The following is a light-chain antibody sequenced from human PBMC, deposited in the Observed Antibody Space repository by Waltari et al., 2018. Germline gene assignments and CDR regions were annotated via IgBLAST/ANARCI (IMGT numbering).Light chain of an antibody. Sequence: SYELTQPPSVSVSPGQPARITCSGDAVPTQYAYWYQQKPDQAPVLLSYKDSERPSGIPERFSGSSSGTTVTLTISGVQADDEADYYCQSADSSGTQGVFGTGTKVTVL. CDR2: KDS. CDR1: AVPTQY. V-gene: IGLV3-25*03. CDR3: QSADSSGTQGV. J-gene: IGLJ1*01.